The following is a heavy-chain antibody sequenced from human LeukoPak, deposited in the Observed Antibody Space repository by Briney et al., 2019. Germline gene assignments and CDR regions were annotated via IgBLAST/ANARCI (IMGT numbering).Heavy chain of an antibody. CDR2: IYTSGST. CDR3: ARAKKGVGYDSSGYRFDY. D-gene: IGHD3-22*01. V-gene: IGHV4-4*07. J-gene: IGHJ4*02. Sequence: PSETLSLTCTVSGGSISSYYWSWIRQPAGKGLEWIGRIYTSGSTNYNPSLKSRVTMSVDTSKNQFSLKLSSVTAADTAVYYCARAKKGVGYDSSGYRFDYWGQGTLVTVSS. CDR1: GGSISSYY.